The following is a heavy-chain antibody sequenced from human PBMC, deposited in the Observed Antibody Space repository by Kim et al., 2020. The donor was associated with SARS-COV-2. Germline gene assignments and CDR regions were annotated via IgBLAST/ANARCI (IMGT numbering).Heavy chain of an antibody. Sequence: GESLKISCKGSGYSFTSYWIGWVRQMPGKGLEWMGIIYPGDSDTRYSPSFQGQVTISADKSISTAYLQWSSLKASDTAMYYCARGSGSYYSIYPAPDYYYYGMDVWGQGTTVTVSS. CDR3: ARGSGSYYSIYPAPDYYYYGMDV. CDR2: IYPGDSDT. J-gene: IGHJ6*02. V-gene: IGHV5-51*01. D-gene: IGHD3-10*01. CDR1: GYSFTSYW.